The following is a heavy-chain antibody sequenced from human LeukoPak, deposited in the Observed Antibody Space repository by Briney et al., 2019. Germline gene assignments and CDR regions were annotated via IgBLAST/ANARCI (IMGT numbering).Heavy chain of an antibody. J-gene: IGHJ4*02. Sequence: GGSLRLSCAASGFTFSSYAMSWVRQAPGKGLEWVSAISGSGGSTYYADSVKGRFTISRDNSKNTLYLQLNSLRAEDTALYYCAKDNVSYGSGSSFDYWGQGTLVTVSS. D-gene: IGHD3-10*01. CDR1: GFTFSSYA. CDR3: AKDNVSYGSGSSFDY. CDR2: ISGSGGST. V-gene: IGHV3-23*01.